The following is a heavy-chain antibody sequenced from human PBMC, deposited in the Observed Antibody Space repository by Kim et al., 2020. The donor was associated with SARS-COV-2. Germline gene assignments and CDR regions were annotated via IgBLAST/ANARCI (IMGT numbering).Heavy chain of an antibody. V-gene: IGHV1-69*04. J-gene: IGHJ2*01. CDR3: ARDQTDYTYYYGSGSENWYFDL. CDR2: IIPILGIA. CDR1: GGTFSSYA. D-gene: IGHD3-10*01. Sequence: SVKVSCKASGGTFSSYAISWVRQAPGQGLEWMGRIIPILGIANYAQKFQGRVTITADKSTSTAYMELSSLRSEDTAVYYCARDQTDYTYYYGSGSENWYFDLWGRGTLVTVSS.